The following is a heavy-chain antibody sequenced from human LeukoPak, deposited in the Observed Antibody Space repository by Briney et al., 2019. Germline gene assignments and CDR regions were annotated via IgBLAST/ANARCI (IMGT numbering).Heavy chain of an antibody. D-gene: IGHD3-9*01. V-gene: IGHV1-18*01. CDR1: DYTFTSYG. CDR3: ATSLEGVRYFDWYDPAPLYFHH. J-gene: IGHJ1*01. Sequence: GASVKVSCKASDYTFTSYGIRWVRQAPGQGLEWMGWISAYNGNTNYAQKLQGRVTMTTDTSTSTAYMELRSLRSDDTAVYYCATSLEGVRYFDWYDPAPLYFHHWGQGTLVTVSS. CDR2: ISAYNGNT.